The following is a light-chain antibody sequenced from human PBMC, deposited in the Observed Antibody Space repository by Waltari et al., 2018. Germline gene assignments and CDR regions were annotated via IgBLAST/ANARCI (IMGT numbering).Light chain of an antibody. J-gene: IGLJ3*02. Sequence: SSELTQDPAVSVALGQTVRITCQGDSLKSYYENWHQQKPGQAPILPVFGQNNRPSGIPDRFSGSTSGDTPSLTITGARAEDDADYYCSCRENTGFHWVFGGGTKLTVL. V-gene: IGLV3-19*01. CDR1: SLKSYY. CDR3: SCRENTGFHWV. CDR2: GQN.